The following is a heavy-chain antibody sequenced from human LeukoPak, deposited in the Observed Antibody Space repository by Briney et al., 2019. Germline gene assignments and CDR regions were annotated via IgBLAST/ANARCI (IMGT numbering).Heavy chain of an antibody. D-gene: IGHD2-2*01. CDR2: INPNSGGT. J-gene: IGHJ6*03. Sequence: ASVKVSCKASGYTFTGYYMHWVRQAPGQGLEWMGWINPNSGGTNYAQKFQGRVTMTRDTSISTAYMELSRLRSDDTAVYYCARAFYCSSTCCPSNPPYYYMDVWGKGTTVTVSS. CDR3: ARAFYCSSTCCPSNPPYYYMDV. CDR1: GYTFTGYY. V-gene: IGHV1-2*02.